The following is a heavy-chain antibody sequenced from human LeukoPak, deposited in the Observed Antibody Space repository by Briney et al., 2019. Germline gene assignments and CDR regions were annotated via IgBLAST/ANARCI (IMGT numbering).Heavy chain of an antibody. CDR2: IYTSGST. J-gene: IGHJ3*02. CDR3: AREGTTHAFDI. D-gene: IGHD1-7*01. Sequence: SEALSLTCTVSGGSISSYYWSWIRQPAGRGLEWIGRIYTSGSTNYNPSLKSRVTMSVDTSKNQFSLKLSSVTAADTAVYYCAREGTTHAFDIWGQGTMVTVSS. V-gene: IGHV4-4*07. CDR1: GGSISSYY.